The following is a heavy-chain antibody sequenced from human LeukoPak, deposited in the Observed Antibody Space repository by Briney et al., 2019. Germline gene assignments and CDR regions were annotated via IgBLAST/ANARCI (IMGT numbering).Heavy chain of an antibody. D-gene: IGHD2-2*01. CDR3: ARGRPYCSSTSCYSYAFDI. J-gene: IGHJ3*02. CDR1: GGSISSSNW. CDR2: IYHSGST. Sequence: SGTLSLTCAVSGGSISSSNWWSWVRQPPGKGLAWIGEIYHSGSTNYNPSLKSRVTISVDKSKNQFSLKLSSVTAADTAVYYCARGRPYCSSTSCYSYAFDIWGQGTMVTVSS. V-gene: IGHV4-4*02.